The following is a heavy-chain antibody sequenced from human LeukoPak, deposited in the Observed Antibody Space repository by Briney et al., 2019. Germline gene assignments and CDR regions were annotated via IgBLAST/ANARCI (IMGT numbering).Heavy chain of an antibody. Sequence: GASVKVSLKPSTYTFIDYYMHGVRQPPAQGLGWMGWINPNSGGTQYAQKFQGRVTMSRDTSFTTAYMELRSLRPDDTALYYCARARTVAGLLPVYWGEGTLVSVSS. CDR1: TYTFIDYY. D-gene: IGHD6-19*01. CDR2: INPNSGGT. V-gene: IGHV1-2*02. CDR3: ARARTVAGLLPVY. J-gene: IGHJ4*02.